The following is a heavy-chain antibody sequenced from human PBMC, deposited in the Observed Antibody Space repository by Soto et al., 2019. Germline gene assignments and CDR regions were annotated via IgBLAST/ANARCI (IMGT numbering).Heavy chain of an antibody. CDR2: ISGSGGST. V-gene: IGHV3-23*01. CDR1: GFTFSSYG. D-gene: IGHD3-22*01. Sequence: GGSLRLSCAASGFTFSSYGMSWVRQAPGKGLEWVSAISGSGGSTYYADSVKGRFTISRDNCKNTLYLQMNSLRTEDPDAYYCAKDTNYYDATYYYYYMDVWGKGTTVTVSS. J-gene: IGHJ6*03. CDR3: AKDTNYYDATYYYYYMDV.